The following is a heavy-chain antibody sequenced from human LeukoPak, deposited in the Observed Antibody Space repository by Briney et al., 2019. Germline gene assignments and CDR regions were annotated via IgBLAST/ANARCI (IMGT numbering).Heavy chain of an antibody. V-gene: IGHV3-23*01. CDR1: GLTFSSYA. CDR2: ISGNGGST. D-gene: IGHD6-6*01. J-gene: IGHJ3*02. CDR3: AKNRWAARIIIDAFDI. Sequence: GGSLRLSCAASGLTFSSYAMSWVRQAPGKGLEWVSSISGNGGSTYYAVSVQGRFTISRDNSKNTLYLQMNSMKVEDTAVYYCAKNRWAARIIIDAFDIWGQGTMVTVSS.